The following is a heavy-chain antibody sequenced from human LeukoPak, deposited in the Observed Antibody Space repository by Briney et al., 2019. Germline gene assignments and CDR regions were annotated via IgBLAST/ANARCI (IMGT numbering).Heavy chain of an antibody. CDR2: IKSKTDGGTT. CDR3: TTRGITMIVVVQSRPFDY. V-gene: IGHV3-15*01. D-gene: IGHD3-22*01. J-gene: IGHJ4*02. Sequence: GGSLRLSCAASGFTFSSSWMSWVRQAPGKGLEWVGRIKSKTDGGTTDYAAPVKGRFTISRDDSKNTLYLQMNSLKTEDTAVYYCTTRGITMIVVVQSRPFDYWGQGTLVTVSS. CDR1: GFTFSSSW.